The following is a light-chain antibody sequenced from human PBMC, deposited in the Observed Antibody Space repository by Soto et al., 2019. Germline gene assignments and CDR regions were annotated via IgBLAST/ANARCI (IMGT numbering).Light chain of an antibody. Sequence: EILLTQSPGTLSLSPGERATLSCRASQTVSNNYLVWYQHKPGRAPRLLIFRASIRAADIPDRFRGSGSGTDFTLTITRLEPEDFAVYYCQQHAGSPWTLGQGTKVDNK. V-gene: IGKV3-20*01. CDR1: QTVSNNY. J-gene: IGKJ1*01. CDR2: RAS. CDR3: QQHAGSPWT.